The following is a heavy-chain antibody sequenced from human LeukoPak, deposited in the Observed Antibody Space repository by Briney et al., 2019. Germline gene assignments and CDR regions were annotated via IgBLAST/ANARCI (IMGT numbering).Heavy chain of an antibody. D-gene: IGHD5-12*01. J-gene: IGHJ4*02. CDR2: IYYSGST. Sequence: PSETLSLTCTVSGGSISSSSYYWGWIRQPPGKGLEWIGSIYYSGSTYYNPSLKSRVTISVDTSKNQFSLKLSSVTAADTAVYYCERHIVATITGVDCWGQGTLVTVSS. V-gene: IGHV4-39*01. CDR3: ERHIVATITGVDC. CDR1: GGSISSSSYY.